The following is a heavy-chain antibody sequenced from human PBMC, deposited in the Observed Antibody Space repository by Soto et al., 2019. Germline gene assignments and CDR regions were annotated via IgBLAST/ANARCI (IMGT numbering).Heavy chain of an antibody. CDR2: IIPIFGTA. D-gene: IGHD5-12*01. J-gene: IGHJ6*02. V-gene: IGHV1-69*13. CDR1: GGTFSSYA. Sequence: GASVKVSCKASGGTFSSYAISWVRQAPGQGLEWMGGIIPIFGTANYAQKFQGRVTITADESTSTAYMELSSLRSEDTAVYYYARAVGGYAKIYYYGMDVWGQGTTVTVAS. CDR3: ARAVGGYAKIYYYGMDV.